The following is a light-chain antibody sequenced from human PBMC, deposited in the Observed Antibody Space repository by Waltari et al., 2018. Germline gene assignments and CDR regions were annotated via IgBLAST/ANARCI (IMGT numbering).Light chain of an antibody. CDR3: QQSYSIPFT. V-gene: IGKV1-39*01. Sequence: DIQVTQSPSSLSASVGDRVSLTCRASQTINYYLNWYQQKPGKAPKLLIYAASRLQSGVPSRFSGSGSGTDFTLVISNLQAEDFATYYCQQSYSIPFTFGPGTKVDIK. CDR1: QTINYY. J-gene: IGKJ3*01. CDR2: AAS.